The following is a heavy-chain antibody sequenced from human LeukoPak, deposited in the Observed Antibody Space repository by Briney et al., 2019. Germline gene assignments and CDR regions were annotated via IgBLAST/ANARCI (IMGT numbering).Heavy chain of an antibody. V-gene: IGHV3-43*01. CDR3: AKEHNSGWPTFDS. D-gene: IGHD6-19*01. CDR2: IRRDGTYT. J-gene: IGHJ4*02. Sequence: GGSLRLSCAASGFTFNGYSMHWVRQGPGKGLEWVPLIRRDGTYTLYADSVKGRFTISRDNSKNSLYLQMNSLRTEDTALYYCAKEHNSGWPTFDSWGQGTLVTVSS. CDR1: GFTFNGYS.